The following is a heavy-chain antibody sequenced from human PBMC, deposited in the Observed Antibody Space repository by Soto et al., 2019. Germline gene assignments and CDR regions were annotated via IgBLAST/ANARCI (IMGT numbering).Heavy chain of an antibody. V-gene: IGHV1-3*01. J-gene: IGHJ4*02. CDR3: ATLSDRLGPLDY. CDR1: GDTFTSYA. D-gene: IGHD1-26*01. Sequence: ASVKVSCKASGDTFTSYAMHWVRQAPGQRLEWMGWINAGNGNTKYSQKFQGRVTITRDTSASTAYMELSSLRSEDTAVYYCATLSDRLGPLDYWGQGTLVNVSS. CDR2: INAGNGNT.